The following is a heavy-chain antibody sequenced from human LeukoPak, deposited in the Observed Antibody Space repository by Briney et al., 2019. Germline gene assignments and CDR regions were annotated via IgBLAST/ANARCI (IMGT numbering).Heavy chain of an antibody. J-gene: IGHJ4*02. CDR1: GGSVSSGSYY. V-gene: IGHV4-61*01. D-gene: IGHD3-10*01. Sequence: SETLSLTCTVSGGSVSSGSYYWSWIRQPPGKGLEWIGYIYYSGSTNYNPSLKSRVTISVDTSKNQFPLKLSSVTAADTAVYYCASWYYYGSGSYYTFDYWGQGTLVTVSS. CDR3: ASWYYYGSGSYYTFDY. CDR2: IYYSGST.